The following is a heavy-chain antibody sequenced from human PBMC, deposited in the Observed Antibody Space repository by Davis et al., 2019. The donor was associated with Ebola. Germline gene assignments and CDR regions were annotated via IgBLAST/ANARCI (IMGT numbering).Heavy chain of an antibody. J-gene: IGHJ4*02. CDR3: ARGSILRS. CDR2: INHSGST. CDR1: GGSFSGYY. V-gene: IGHV4-34*01. Sequence: GSLRLSCAVYGGSFSGYYWSWIRQPPGKGLEWIGEINHSGSTNYNPSLKSRVTISVDTSKNQFSLKLSSVTAADTAVYYCARGSILRSWGQGTLVTVSS.